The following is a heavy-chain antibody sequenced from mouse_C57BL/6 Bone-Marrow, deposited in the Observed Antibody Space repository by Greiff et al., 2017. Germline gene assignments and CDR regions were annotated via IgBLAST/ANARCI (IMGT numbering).Heavy chain of an antibody. D-gene: IGHD2-1*01. V-gene: IGHV1-64*01. CDR1: GYTFTSYW. CDR2: FLPNSGST. Sequence: VKLQQPGAELVKPGASVTLSCKASGYTFTSYWMHWVKQRPGQGLEWIGMFLPNSGSTNYNAQFKSQATLTVDKSSSTAYMQLSSLTSEDSAVYYCALDYGNPFAYWGQGTRVTVSA. J-gene: IGHJ3*01. CDR3: ALDYGNPFAY.